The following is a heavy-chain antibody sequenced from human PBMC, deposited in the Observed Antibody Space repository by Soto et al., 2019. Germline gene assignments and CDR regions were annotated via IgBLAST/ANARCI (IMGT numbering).Heavy chain of an antibody. J-gene: IGHJ5*02. CDR3: ARAPVTTFWFDP. CDR1: GGSISSGDYY. CDR2: IYYSGST. V-gene: IGHV4-30-4*01. Sequence: QVQLQESGPGLVKPSQTLSLTCTVSGGSISSGDYYWSWIRQPPGKGLEWIGYIYYSGSTYYNPSLQSRVTISVDPSKNQFSLKLSSVTAADTAVYYCARAPVTTFWFDPWGQGTLVTVSS. D-gene: IGHD4-17*01.